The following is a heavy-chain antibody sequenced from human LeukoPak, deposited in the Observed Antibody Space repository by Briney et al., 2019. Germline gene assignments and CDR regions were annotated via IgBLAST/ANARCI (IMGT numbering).Heavy chain of an antibody. CDR1: GFTFSTYW. D-gene: IGHD6-19*01. J-gene: IGHJ4*02. CDR3: ARIPYSTGTIDY. CDR2: INSDGDST. V-gene: IGHV3-74*01. Sequence: PPGGSLRLSCPASGFTFSTYWMHWVRRAPGKGLVWVSRINSDGDSTIYADSVKGRFTISRDNARNTLYLQMNSLRAEDSAVYYCARIPYSTGTIDYWGQGTLVTVSS.